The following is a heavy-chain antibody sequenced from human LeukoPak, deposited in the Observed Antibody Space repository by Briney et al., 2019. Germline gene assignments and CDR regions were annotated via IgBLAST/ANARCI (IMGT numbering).Heavy chain of an antibody. CDR1: GYSFTTYW. V-gene: IGHV5-51*01. D-gene: IGHD2-2*01. J-gene: IGHJ4*02. CDR3: ASVCSSTSWDY. CDR2: IFPADSDT. Sequence: GESLKISCRASGYSFTTYWIGWVRQMPGKGLEWMGVIFPADSDTRYSPSFQGQVTISADRSISTAYLQWSSLKASDTGMYYCASVCSSTSWDYWGQGTLVTVSS.